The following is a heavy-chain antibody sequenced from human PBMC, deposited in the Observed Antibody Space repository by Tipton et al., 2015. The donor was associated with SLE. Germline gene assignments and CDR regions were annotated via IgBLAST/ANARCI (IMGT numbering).Heavy chain of an antibody. D-gene: IGHD3-3*01. CDR2: IKSKTDGGTT. CDR1: GFTFSNAW. J-gene: IGHJ6*03. CDR3: TTGTIFGVVIKNYYYYMDV. Sequence: GSLRLSCAASGFTFSNAWMSWVRQAPGKELEWVGRIKSKTDGGTTDYAAPVKGRFTISRDDSKNTLYLQMNSLKTEDTAVYYCTTGTIFGVVIKNYYYYMDVWGKGTTVTVSS. V-gene: IGHV3-15*01.